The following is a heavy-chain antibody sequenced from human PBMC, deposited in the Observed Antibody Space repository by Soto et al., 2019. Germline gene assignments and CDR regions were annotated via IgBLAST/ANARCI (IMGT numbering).Heavy chain of an antibody. V-gene: IGHV1-69*12. J-gene: IGHJ3*02. CDR3: ARGKTRYNYGYNVAFEI. CDR1: GGTFSTYA. Sequence: QVQLVQSGAEVKKPGSSVKVSCKASGGTFSTYAISWVRQAPGQGLEWMGGIIPIFRTPNYAQQFQGGVTIPADEATTTAYMELSSLRSEDTAVYYCARGKTRYNYGYNVAFEIWGQGTMVTVS. D-gene: IGHD5-18*01. CDR2: IIPIFRTP.